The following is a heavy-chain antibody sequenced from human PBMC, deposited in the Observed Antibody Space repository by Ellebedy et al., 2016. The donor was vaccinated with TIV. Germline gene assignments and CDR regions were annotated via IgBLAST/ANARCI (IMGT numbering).Heavy chain of an antibody. CDR2: IFYSGST. CDR1: GGSISSYY. CDR3: ARLDGGNGNDY. J-gene: IGHJ4*02. Sequence: MPSETLSLTCTVSGGSISSYYWSWIRQPPGKGLEWIGYIFYSGSTNYNHSLKMRVTISVDTSKNQLSLKLSSVTASETAVYYCARLDGGNGNDYWGQGTLVTVSS. V-gene: IGHV4-59*08. D-gene: IGHD4-23*01.